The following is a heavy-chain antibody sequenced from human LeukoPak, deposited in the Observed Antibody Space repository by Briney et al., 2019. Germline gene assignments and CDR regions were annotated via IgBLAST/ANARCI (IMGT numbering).Heavy chain of an antibody. D-gene: IGHD6-19*01. CDR3: ARVGYNSGWYEY. V-gene: IGHV3-33*01. CDR2: IWEDGTNI. J-gene: IGHJ4*02. Sequence: PGTSLRLSCAAPGVTFSIYGMHWVRQAPGKGLDWVASIWEDGTNINYADSVMGRFTISRDNSKNTLYLQMHSLRADDPAVYYCARVGYNSGWYEYWGQGTSVTVSS. CDR1: GVTFSIYG.